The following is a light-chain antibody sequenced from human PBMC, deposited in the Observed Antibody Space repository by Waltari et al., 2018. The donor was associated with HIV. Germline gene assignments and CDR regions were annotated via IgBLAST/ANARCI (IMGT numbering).Light chain of an antibody. Sequence: EIVMTQSPATLSVSPGERATLSCRASQSVSSNLAWYQQKPGQAPRLLIYGASTRATGIPARFSGSGSGTEFTLIISSLQSEDFAVYYCQQYNDWRRVTFGQGTKVEIQ. CDR2: GAS. J-gene: IGKJ1*01. CDR3: QQYNDWRRVT. CDR1: QSVSSN. V-gene: IGKV3-15*01.